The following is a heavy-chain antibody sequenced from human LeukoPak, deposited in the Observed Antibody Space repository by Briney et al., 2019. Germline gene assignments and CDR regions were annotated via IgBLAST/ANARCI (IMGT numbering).Heavy chain of an antibody. CDR1: GYTFTGYY. V-gene: IGHV1-2*02. D-gene: IGHD2-15*01. Sequence: ASVKVSCKASGYTFTGYYMHWVRQAPGQGLEWMGWINPNSGGTNYAQKFQGRVTMTRDTSISTAYMELSRLRSDDTAVYYCVRGREVVVVVAATGYYCYYMDVWGKGTTVTVSS. CDR3: VRGREVVVVVAATGYYCYYMDV. J-gene: IGHJ6*03. CDR2: INPNSGGT.